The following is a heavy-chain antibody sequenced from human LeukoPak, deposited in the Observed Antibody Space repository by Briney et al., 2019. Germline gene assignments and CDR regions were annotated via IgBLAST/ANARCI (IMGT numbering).Heavy chain of an antibody. V-gene: IGHV1-8*01. CDR2: MNPNSGNT. D-gene: IGHD2-8*01. Sequence: GASVKVSCKASGYTFTSYDINWVRQATGQGLEWMGWMNPNSGNTGYAQKFQGRVTMTRNTSISTAYMELSSLRSEDTAVYYCARGLNALPGDAFDIWGQGTMVTVSS. CDR3: ARGLNALPGDAFDI. J-gene: IGHJ3*02. CDR1: GYTFTSYD.